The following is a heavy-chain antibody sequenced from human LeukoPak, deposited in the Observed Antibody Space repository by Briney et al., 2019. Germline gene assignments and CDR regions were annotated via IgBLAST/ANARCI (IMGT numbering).Heavy chain of an antibody. CDR2: MSYDGRDK. CDR3: ARDSKGSIDY. CDR1: GFTFSTYA. V-gene: IGHV3-30*04. Sequence: PGGSLRLSCAASGFTFSTYAMHWVRQAPGKGLECVALMSYDGRDKNYADSVKGRFIISRDNSKSTLYLQMDSLRAEDTAVYYCARDSKGSIDYWGQGTLVTVSS. D-gene: IGHD2-2*01. J-gene: IGHJ4*02.